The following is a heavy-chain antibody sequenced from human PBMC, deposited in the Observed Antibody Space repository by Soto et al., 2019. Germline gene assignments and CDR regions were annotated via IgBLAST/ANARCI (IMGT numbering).Heavy chain of an antibody. Sequence: EVQLVESGGGLVQPGGPRKLSCAASGLTFIGSAMHWVRQPSGKGLKWMARIRSKANSYGTAYAASVKGRFTISRDYSKTTAYLQMNSLKTEDTAVYYCTSGYCSGGSCYSDYWGQGTLVTVSS. CDR3: TSGYCSGGSCYSDY. CDR1: GLTFIGSA. D-gene: IGHD2-15*01. CDR2: IRSKANSYGT. V-gene: IGHV3-73*02. J-gene: IGHJ4*02.